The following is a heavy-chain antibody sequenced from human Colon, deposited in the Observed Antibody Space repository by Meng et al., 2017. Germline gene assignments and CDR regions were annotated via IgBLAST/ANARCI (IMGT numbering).Heavy chain of an antibody. CDR2: MSGVTGST. CDR1: GFTFRSYD. CDR3: AKVKGVATTFNAFDI. V-gene: IGHV3-23*01. J-gene: IGHJ3*02. Sequence: GESLMISCAASGFTFRSYDKSWVRQAPGKVLEWVTGMSGVTGSTYYADSVKGRFTISRDNSKYTLHLQMNSLRAEDTVIYYCAKVKGVATTFNAFDIWGQGTMVTVSS. D-gene: IGHD5-12*01.